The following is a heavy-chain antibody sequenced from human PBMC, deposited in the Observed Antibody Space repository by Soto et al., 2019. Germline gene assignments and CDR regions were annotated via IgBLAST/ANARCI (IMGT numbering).Heavy chain of an antibody. J-gene: IGHJ4*02. CDR1: GLTFSSSA. CDR3: AADMGGYIYGLGTY. Sequence: QMQLVQSGPEVKKPGTSVKVSCKASGLTFSSSAVHWVRQARGHRLEWIGWIDVGSANANDAQMLQERVTISRDMSTSTAYMELSSLRPEDTAVYYCAADMGGYIYGLGTYWGQGTLVTVSS. D-gene: IGHD5-18*01. V-gene: IGHV1-58*01. CDR2: IDVGSANA.